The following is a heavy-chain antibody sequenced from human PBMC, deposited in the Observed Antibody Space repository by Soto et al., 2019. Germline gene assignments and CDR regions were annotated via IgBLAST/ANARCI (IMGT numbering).Heavy chain of an antibody. D-gene: IGHD2-21*02. CDR2: IYYSGRT. CDR3: ARVFGGACHYGRDV. J-gene: IGHJ6*02. V-gene: IGHV4-31*03. Sequence: TSETLSLTCTFSRCPISSRGCQWRWVRQHPRKGLEWIGYIYYSGRTYYNPSLKSRVTISVDTSKNQFSLKLSSVTAADTAVYYCARVFGGACHYGRDVWCQGTRRTVSS. CDR1: RCPISSRGCQ.